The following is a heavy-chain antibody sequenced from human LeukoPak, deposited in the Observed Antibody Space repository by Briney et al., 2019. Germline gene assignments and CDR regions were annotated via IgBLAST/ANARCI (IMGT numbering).Heavy chain of an antibody. V-gene: IGHV3-21*01. D-gene: IGHD3-3*01. CDR2: ISSSSSYI. J-gene: IGHJ4*02. Sequence: GGSLRLSCAASGFTFSSYSMNWVRQAPGKGLEWVSSISSSSSYIYYADSVKGRFTISRDNAKNSLYLQMNSLRAEDTAVYYCARGRVYYDFWSGPPVHFDYWGQGTLVTVSS. CDR1: GFTFSSYS. CDR3: ARGRVYYDFWSGPPVHFDY.